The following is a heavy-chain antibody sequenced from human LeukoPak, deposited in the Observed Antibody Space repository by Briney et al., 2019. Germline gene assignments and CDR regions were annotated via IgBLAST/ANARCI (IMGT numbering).Heavy chain of an antibody. CDR2: ISSSGSTI. V-gene: IGHV3-48*03. J-gene: IGHJ5*02. CDR1: GFTFSSYE. Sequence: GGSLRLSCAASGFTFSSYEMNWVRQAPGKGLEWVSYISSSGSTIYYADSVKGRFTISRDNAKNSLYLQMNSLRAEDTAVYYCAREALGHYYGSGSYYNRVDWFAPWGQGTLVTVSS. CDR3: AREALGHYYGSGSYYNRVDWFAP. D-gene: IGHD3-10*01.